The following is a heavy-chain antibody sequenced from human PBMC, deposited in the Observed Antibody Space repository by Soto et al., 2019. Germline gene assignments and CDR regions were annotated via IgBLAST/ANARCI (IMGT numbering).Heavy chain of an antibody. J-gene: IGHJ5*02. Sequence: SETLSLTCAVSGYSISSGYYWGWIRQTPGKGLEWIASIYHSGSTYYNPSLKSRVTISVDTSKNQFSLKLTSVTAADTAVYYCARGEATVTPGWFDPWGQGIMVTVSS. CDR3: ARGEATVTPGWFDP. D-gene: IGHD4-17*01. V-gene: IGHV4-38-2*01. CDR2: IYHSGST. CDR1: GYSISSGYY.